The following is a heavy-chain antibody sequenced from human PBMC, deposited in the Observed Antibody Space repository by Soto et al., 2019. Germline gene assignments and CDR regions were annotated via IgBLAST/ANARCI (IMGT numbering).Heavy chain of an antibody. Sequence: QVQLVQSGAEVKKPGSSVKVSCKASGGTFSSNAISWVRQAPGQGLEWMGGIIPIYASPNYAENFQGRVTVTADKATSKAYVELSRLKFADSAIYYCAVTVTGSRSPLAHWGRGTLVIVSS. D-gene: IGHD3-9*01. CDR3: AVTVTGSRSPLAH. V-gene: IGHV1-69*06. CDR2: IIPIYASP. CDR1: GGTFSSNA. J-gene: IGHJ4*02.